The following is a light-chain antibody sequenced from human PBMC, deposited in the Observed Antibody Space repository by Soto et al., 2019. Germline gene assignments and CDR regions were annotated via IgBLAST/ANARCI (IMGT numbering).Light chain of an antibody. Sequence: QSALTQPPSASGSPGQSVTISCTGTSSDVGGYNYVSWYQQHPGKAPKLMIYEVSKRPSGVPDRFSGSKSGNTASLTVSGLQAEYESDYYCCSYAGSNNYVFGTGTQVTVL. CDR2: EVS. CDR1: SSDVGGYNY. CDR3: CSYAGSNNYV. J-gene: IGLJ1*01. V-gene: IGLV2-8*01.